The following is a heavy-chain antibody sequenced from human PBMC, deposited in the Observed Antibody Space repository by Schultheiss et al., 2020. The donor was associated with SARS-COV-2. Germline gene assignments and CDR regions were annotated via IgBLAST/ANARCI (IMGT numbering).Heavy chain of an antibody. J-gene: IGHJ6*02. Sequence: SQTLSLTCAVYGGSFSGYYWSWIRQSPGKGLEWIGYIYYTGSANYNPSLESRVTISVDTSKNQFSLKLSSVTAADTAVYYCARVVPAPLSGYYGMDVWGQGTTVTVSS. CDR2: IYYTGSA. CDR1: GGSFSGYY. CDR3: ARVVPAPLSGYYGMDV. V-gene: IGHV4-34*09. D-gene: IGHD2-2*01.